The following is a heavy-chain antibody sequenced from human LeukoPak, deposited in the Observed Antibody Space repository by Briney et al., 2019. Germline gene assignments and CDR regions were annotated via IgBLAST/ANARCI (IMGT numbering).Heavy chain of an antibody. CDR2: ISSSSSTI. D-gene: IGHD3-22*01. V-gene: IGHV3-48*01. Sequence: GGSLRLSCAASGFTFSSYSMNWVRQAPGKGLEWVSYISSSSSTIYYADSVKGRFTISGDNAKNSLYLQMNSLRAEDTAVYYCARDPGPGYYDSSGYSVSDYWGQGTLVTVSS. J-gene: IGHJ4*02. CDR1: GFTFSSYS. CDR3: ARDPGPGYYDSSGYSVSDY.